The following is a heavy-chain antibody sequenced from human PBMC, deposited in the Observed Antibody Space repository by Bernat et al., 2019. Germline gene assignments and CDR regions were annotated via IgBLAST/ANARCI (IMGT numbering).Heavy chain of an antibody. Sequence: EVQLLESGGGLVQPGGSLRLSCAASGFTFSSYAMSLVRQAPGKGLEWVSAISGSGGSTYYADSVKGRFTISRDNSKNTLYLQMNSLRAEDTAVYYCAKIPNPTVTSQHDYWGQGTLVTVSS. J-gene: IGHJ4*02. D-gene: IGHD4-17*01. V-gene: IGHV3-23*01. CDR1: GFTFSSYA. CDR2: ISGSGGST. CDR3: AKIPNPTVTSQHDY.